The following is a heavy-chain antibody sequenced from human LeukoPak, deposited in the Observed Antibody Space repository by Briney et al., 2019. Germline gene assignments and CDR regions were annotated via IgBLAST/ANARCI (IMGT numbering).Heavy chain of an antibody. CDR2: IYYSGNT. D-gene: IGHD5-18*01. V-gene: IGHV4-39*01. Sequence: SETLSLTCTVSGGSISSSSYYWGWVRQPPGKGVEWIGSIYYSGNTYYNPSLKSRVTISVDTSKNQFSLKLSSVTAADTAVYYCARQTLGHSYGYDYWGQGTLVTVSS. CDR1: GGSISSSSYY. J-gene: IGHJ4*02. CDR3: ARQTLGHSYGYDY.